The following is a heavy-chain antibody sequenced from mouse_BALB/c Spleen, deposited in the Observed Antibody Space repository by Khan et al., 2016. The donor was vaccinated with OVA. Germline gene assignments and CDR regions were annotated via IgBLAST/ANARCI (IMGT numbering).Heavy chain of an antibody. D-gene: IGHD1-1*01. Sequence: VQLQESGPSLVKPSQTLSLTCSVTGDSITSGYWNWIRKFPGNKLEYMGYISYSGNTYYNPSLKSRISITRDTSKSQSYLQLNSVPPEDTATYYCACELRGFAYWGQGTQVTVSA. CDR1: GDSITSGY. CDR2: ISYSGNT. CDR3: ACELRGFAY. V-gene: IGHV3-8*02. J-gene: IGHJ3*01.